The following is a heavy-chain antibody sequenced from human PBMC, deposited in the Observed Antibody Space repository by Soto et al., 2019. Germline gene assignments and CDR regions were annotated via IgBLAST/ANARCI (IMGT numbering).Heavy chain of an antibody. J-gene: IGHJ6*02. D-gene: IGHD2-21*01. CDR1: GLSLSTIGEG. CDR3: VPPRTGGDSLDPDSAHPYYGFEV. Sequence: QITLKESGPTLVKPTQTLTLTCTFSGLSLSTIGEGVGWIRQPPGKALEWLALVYWDDDKRYSPSLKSRLTSPKYQAADHVACTMASMAPGDKATYCWVPPRTGGDSLDPDSAHPYYGFEVWGHRTTVTVSS. CDR2: VYWDDDK. V-gene: IGHV2-5*02.